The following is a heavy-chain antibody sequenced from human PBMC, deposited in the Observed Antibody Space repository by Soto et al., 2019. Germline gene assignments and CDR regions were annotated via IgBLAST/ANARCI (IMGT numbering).Heavy chain of an antibody. CDR3: AKDARPGYSSGWYLWEGFFDY. CDR2: ISGSGGST. CDR1: GFTFSSYA. D-gene: IGHD6-19*01. J-gene: IGHJ4*02. Sequence: PGGSLRLSCAASGFTFSSYAMSWVRQAPGKGLEWVSAISGSGGSTYYADSVKGRFTISRDNSKNTLYLQMNSLRAEDTAVYYCAKDARPGYSSGWYLWEGFFDYWGQGTLVTVSS. V-gene: IGHV3-23*01.